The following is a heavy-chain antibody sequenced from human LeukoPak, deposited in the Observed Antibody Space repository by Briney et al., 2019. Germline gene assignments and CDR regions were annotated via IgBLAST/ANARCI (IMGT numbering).Heavy chain of an antibody. V-gene: IGHV3-23*01. CDR2: ISGSGGST. J-gene: IGHJ4*02. CDR1: GFTFSSYA. D-gene: IGHD6-13*01. Sequence: QPGGSLRLSCAASGFTFSSYAMSWVRQAPGKGLEWVSTISGSGGSTYYADSVKGRFTISRHNSKNMMYLQMNSLRAEDTAVYYCAKVGEGAAEDYYFDYWGQGTLVTVSS. CDR3: AKVGEGAAEDYYFDY.